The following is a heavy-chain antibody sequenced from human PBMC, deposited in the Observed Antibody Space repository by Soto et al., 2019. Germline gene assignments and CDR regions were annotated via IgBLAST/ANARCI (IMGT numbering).Heavy chain of an antibody. D-gene: IGHD5-18*01. V-gene: IGHV1-46*01. CDR3: GREVERGYSNAYLEY. CDR2: INPSGGST. CDR1: GYTFTSYY. J-gene: IGHJ4*02. Sequence: QVQLVQSVAEVKKPGASVKVSCKASGYTFTSYYMHWVRQAPGQGLVWMGIINPSGGSTSYAQKSQGRVTMTRDTPTSTLYMELSSLRSEDTAGYYFGREVERGYSNAYLEYWGQGTLGTVSS.